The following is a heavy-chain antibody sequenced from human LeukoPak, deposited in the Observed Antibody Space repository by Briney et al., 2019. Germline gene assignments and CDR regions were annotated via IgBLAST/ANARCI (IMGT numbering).Heavy chain of an antibody. J-gene: IGHJ4*02. CDR2: IGVSCGST. CDR3: AKASYGSGSTYTSLAD. V-gene: IGHV3-23*01. D-gene: IGHD3-10*01. CDR1: GLTFSDYA. Sequence: PGGSLRLSCAASGLTFSDYAMSLLGQVPRLGLERVPTIGVSCGSTNYADSVRGRFTISRDNSKNTLYVQMNTMRADDTAVYYCAKASYGSGSTYTSLADWGQGTLVTVSS.